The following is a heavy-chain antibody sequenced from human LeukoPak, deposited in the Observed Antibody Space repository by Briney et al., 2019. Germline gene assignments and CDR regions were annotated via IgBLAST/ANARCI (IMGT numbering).Heavy chain of an antibody. D-gene: IGHD3-9*01. Sequence: SETLSLTCTVSGGSISSISYYWGWIRQPPGKGLEWIGSIYHSGSTYYNPSLKSRVTISVDTSKNQFSLKLSSVTAADTAVYYCATRGTLTGYGSTDYWGQGTLVTVSS. CDR3: ATRGTLTGYGSTDY. CDR1: GGSISSISYY. CDR2: IYHSGST. V-gene: IGHV4-39*07. J-gene: IGHJ4*02.